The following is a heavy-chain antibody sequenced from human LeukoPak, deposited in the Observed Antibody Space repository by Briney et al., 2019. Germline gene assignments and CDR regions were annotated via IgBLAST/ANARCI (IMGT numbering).Heavy chain of an antibody. D-gene: IGHD3-10*01. CDR1: GFIFSTYG. Sequence: GGSLRLSCATSGFIFSTYGMHWVRQAPGKGLEWVAVMSYDGSTKYYADSVKGRFTISRDNSNNMLYLQMNSLRAEDAAVYYCAKDSGELLYGDAFDIWGQGTRVAVSS. CDR3: AKDSGELLYGDAFDI. CDR2: MSYDGSTK. J-gene: IGHJ3*02. V-gene: IGHV3-30*18.